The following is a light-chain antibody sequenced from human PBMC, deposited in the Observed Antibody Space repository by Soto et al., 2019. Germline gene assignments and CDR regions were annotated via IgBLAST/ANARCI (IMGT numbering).Light chain of an antibody. V-gene: IGLV2-8*01. Sequence: SVLTQPPSASGSPGRSVTISCTGTSSDVGGYDYVSWFQQHPGKAPKLIIYEVTKRPSGVPDRFSASKSGNTASLTVSGLQAEDEADYYCSSFVAGNNYWVFGGGTKLTVL. CDR2: EVT. CDR1: SSDVGGYDY. J-gene: IGLJ3*02. CDR3: SSFVAGNNYWV.